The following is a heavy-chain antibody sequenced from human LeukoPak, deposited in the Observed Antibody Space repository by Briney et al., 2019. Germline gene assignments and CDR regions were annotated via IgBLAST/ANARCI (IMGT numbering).Heavy chain of an antibody. J-gene: IGHJ4*02. CDR3: ARDPDYGDYYFDY. D-gene: IGHD4-17*01. Sequence: SVKVSCKASGGTFSSYAISWVRQAPGQGLEWMGRIIPILGIANYAQKFQGRVTITADKSTSTAYMELSSLRSEDTAVYYCARDPDYGDYYFDYWGQGTLVTVSS. CDR2: IIPILGIA. CDR1: GGTFSSYA. V-gene: IGHV1-69*04.